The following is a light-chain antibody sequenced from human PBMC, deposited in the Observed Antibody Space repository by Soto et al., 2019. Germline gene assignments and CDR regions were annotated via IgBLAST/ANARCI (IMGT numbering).Light chain of an antibody. Sequence: DIQLTQSPSFLSASVGDRVTITCQASQGISSYLAWYQQKPGKAPKVLIYAASTLQSGVPSRFSGSGSGTEFTLTISSLQPEDFATYYCQRLNSYPLSFGGGTEVEI. CDR1: QGISSY. CDR3: QRLNSYPLS. V-gene: IGKV1-9*01. J-gene: IGKJ4*01. CDR2: AAS.